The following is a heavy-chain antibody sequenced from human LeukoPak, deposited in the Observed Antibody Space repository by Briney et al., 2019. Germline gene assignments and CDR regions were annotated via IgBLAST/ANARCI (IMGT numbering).Heavy chain of an antibody. Sequence: GGSLRLACAASGFTFSSYAMSWVRQAPGKWLEWVSSIIGSGGSTYYADSVKGRFTIPRNNSKNTLYLQMNSLRAEDTAVYYCAKDGSTSTIHYYYGMDVWGQGTTVTVSS. V-gene: IGHV3-23*01. J-gene: IGHJ6*02. CDR3: AKDGSTSTIHYYYGMDV. D-gene: IGHD1-26*01. CDR1: GFTFSSYA. CDR2: IIGSGGST.